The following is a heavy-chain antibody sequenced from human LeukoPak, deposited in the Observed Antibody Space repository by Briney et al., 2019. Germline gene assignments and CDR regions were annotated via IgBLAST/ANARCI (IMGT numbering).Heavy chain of an antibody. V-gene: IGHV3-23*01. D-gene: IGHD4-17*01. CDR1: GFTFSSYA. Sequence: PGGSLRLSCAASGFTFSSYAMSWVRQAPGKGLEWVSAISGSGGSTYYADSVKGRFTISRDNSKDTLYLQMNSLRAEDTAVYYCAKVVDYGDYGIGYYFDYWGQGTLVTVSS. CDR2: ISGSGGST. J-gene: IGHJ4*02. CDR3: AKVVDYGDYGIGYYFDY.